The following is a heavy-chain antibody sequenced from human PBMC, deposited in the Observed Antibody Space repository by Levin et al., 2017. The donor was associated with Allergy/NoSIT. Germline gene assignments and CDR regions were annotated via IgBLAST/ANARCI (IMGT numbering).Heavy chain of an antibody. CDR2: IVVGSGNT. Sequence: PVASVKVSCKASGFTFTSSAMQWVRQARGQRLEWIGWIVVGSGNTNYAQKFQERVTITRDMSTSTAYMELSSLRSEDTAVYYCAAALNPHGSGSLPAFDIWGQGTMVTVSS. CDR1: GFTFTSSA. V-gene: IGHV1-58*02. CDR3: AAALNPHGSGSLPAFDI. D-gene: IGHD3-10*01. J-gene: IGHJ3*02.